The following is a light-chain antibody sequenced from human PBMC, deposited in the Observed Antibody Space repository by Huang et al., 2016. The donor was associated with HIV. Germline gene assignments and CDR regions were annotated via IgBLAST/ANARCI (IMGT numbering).Light chain of an antibody. CDR3: QQRSAWPLT. Sequence: EIVLTQSPATLALSPGERATLSCRASQSVHSYLAWYQQKPGQAPRLLISAASNMATGIPARFSGSGSGTAFTLTISTLQSEYFAVYYCQQRSAWPLTFGGGTKVEI. CDR1: QSVHSY. J-gene: IGKJ4*01. V-gene: IGKV3-11*01. CDR2: AAS.